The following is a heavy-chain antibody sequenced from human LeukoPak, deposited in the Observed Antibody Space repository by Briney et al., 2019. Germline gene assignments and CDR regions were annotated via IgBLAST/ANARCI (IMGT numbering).Heavy chain of an antibody. CDR3: AKYNGFCSSGSCYYFDY. CDR2: SHGSGGAT. J-gene: IGHJ4*02. Sequence: PGGSLRLSCAASGFTFSTFAVGWVRRGPGKGLEGVSDSHGSGGATFYADSVKGRFTVSRDDSKSTLYLQMNSLRAEDTAVYYCAKYNGFCSSGSCYYFDYWGQGILVTVSS. CDR1: GFTFSTFA. V-gene: IGHV3-23*01. D-gene: IGHD2-15*01.